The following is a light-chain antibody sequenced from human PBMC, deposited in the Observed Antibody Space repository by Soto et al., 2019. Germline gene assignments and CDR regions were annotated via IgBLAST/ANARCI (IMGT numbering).Light chain of an antibody. J-gene: IGKJ5*01. V-gene: IGKV1-12*01. CDR3: QQGKSFPIT. CDR2: AAT. CDR1: QDIGDW. Sequence: DIQMTQSRSSVSASVGDRLTIACWASQDIGDWLIWYQQKPGKAPKVLIYAATNLQSGAPSRFSGSASGTDFTLTISNLQPEDFATYYCQQGKSFPITFGQGTRLEI.